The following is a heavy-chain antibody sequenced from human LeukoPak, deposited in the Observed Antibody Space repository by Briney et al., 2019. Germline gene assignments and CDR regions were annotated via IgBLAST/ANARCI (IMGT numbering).Heavy chain of an antibody. CDR2: ISWNSGSI. CDR1: GFTFDDYA. D-gene: IGHD2-15*01. Sequence: PGRSLRLSCAASGFTFDDYAMHWVRHAPGKGLEWVSGISWNSGSIGYADSVKGRFTISRDNAKNSLYLQMNSLRAEDTAAYYCARSGLNRFDYWGQGTLVTVSS. J-gene: IGHJ4*02. V-gene: IGHV3-9*01. CDR3: ARSGLNRFDY.